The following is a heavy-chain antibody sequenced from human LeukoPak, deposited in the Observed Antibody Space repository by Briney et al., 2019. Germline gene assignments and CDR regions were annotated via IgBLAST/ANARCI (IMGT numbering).Heavy chain of an antibody. CDR3: ARDYSDAFDI. CDR1: GGSNRSYY. Sequence: PSETLSLTCTVSGGSNRSYYWSWIRQPAGSGLEWIGRIYTSGSTKYNPSLKSRVTISVDKSKNQFSLKLSSVTAADTAVYYCARDYSDAFDIWGQGTMVTVSS. D-gene: IGHD2-15*01. V-gene: IGHV4-4*07. CDR2: IYTSGST. J-gene: IGHJ3*02.